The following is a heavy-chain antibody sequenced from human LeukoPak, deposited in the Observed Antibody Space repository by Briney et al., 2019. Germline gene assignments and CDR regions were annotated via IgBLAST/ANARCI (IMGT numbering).Heavy chain of an antibody. CDR1: GYTFTSYH. Sequence: ASVKVSCKASGYTFTSYHMHWVRQAPGQGLEWMGIINPSGGGTNYAQKFQGRVTMTRDTSTSTVYMELSSLRFEDTAAYYCARVVEFDYYGMDVWGQGTTVTVSS. CDR3: ARVVEFDYYGMDV. J-gene: IGHJ6*02. CDR2: INPSGGGT. D-gene: IGHD2-21*01. V-gene: IGHV1-46*01.